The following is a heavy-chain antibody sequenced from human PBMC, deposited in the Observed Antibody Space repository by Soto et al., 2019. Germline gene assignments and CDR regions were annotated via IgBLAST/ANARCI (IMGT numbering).Heavy chain of an antibody. CDR1: GFTFSTYG. CDR3: AKDRVNTPMEHPTYYSSFGMDV. CDR2: VSFDGSVK. Sequence: QVQLVESGGGVVQPGRSLKLSCAASGFTFSTYGLHWVRQAPGKGLEWVAAVSFDGSVKYYADSVKGRFTISRDNSKNRVYLKMNRLRGEDTVVYFCAKDRVNTPMEHPTYYSSFGMDVWGQGTTVTVSS. V-gene: IGHV3-30*18. D-gene: IGHD5-18*01. J-gene: IGHJ6*02.